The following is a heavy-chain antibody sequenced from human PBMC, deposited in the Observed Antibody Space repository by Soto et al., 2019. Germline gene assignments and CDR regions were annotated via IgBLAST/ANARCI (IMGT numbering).Heavy chain of an antibody. V-gene: IGHV1-18*01. D-gene: IGHD6-13*01. CDR1: GYTFRNFG. J-gene: IGHJ1*01. CDR3: ARGGSSWSAEYFQH. CDR2: ISGYNGNT. Sequence: ASVKVSCKASGYTFRNFGISWVRQAPGQGPEWMGWISGYNGNTKYAQTLQGRVTMTTDTSTTTAYMELRSLRSDDTAVYYCARGGSSWSAEYFQHWGQGTQVTVSS.